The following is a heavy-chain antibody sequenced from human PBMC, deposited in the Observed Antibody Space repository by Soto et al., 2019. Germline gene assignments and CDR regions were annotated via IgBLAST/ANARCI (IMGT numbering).Heavy chain of an antibody. D-gene: IGHD2-2*01. CDR1: GFTFSSYA. Sequence: QVQLVESGGGVVQPGRSLRLSCAASGFTFSSYAMHWVRQAPGKGLEWVAVISYDGSNKYYADSVKGRFTISRDNSKNTLYLQMNSLRAEDTAVYYCARGDCSSTNCYVFWGQGTLVTVSS. V-gene: IGHV3-30-3*01. J-gene: IGHJ4*02. CDR2: ISYDGSNK. CDR3: ARGDCSSTNCYVF.